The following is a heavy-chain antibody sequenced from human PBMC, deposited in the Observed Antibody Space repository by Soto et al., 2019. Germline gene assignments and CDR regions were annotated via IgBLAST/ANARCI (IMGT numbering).Heavy chain of an antibody. D-gene: IGHD3-10*01. Sequence: SETLSLTCTVFGGSINSGDYYWTWVRQPPXKGLEWIGNIFHSGSTYYTPSLQSRVTISLDTSKNHFSLKLSSVTPADTAVYYCARDRYYGSGTYYNFYSGMDVWGQGTTVTVPS. CDR1: GGSINSGDYY. J-gene: IGHJ6*02. V-gene: IGHV4-30-4*01. CDR3: ARDRYYGSGTYYNFYSGMDV. CDR2: IFHSGST.